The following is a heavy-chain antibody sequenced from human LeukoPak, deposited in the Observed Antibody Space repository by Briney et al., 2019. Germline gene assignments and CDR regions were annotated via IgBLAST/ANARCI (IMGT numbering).Heavy chain of an antibody. D-gene: IGHD6-13*01. J-gene: IGHJ4*02. CDR2: IYYSGST. Sequence: SETLSLTCAVSGGSISSGGYSWSWIRQPPGKGLEWIGYIYYSGSTYYNPSLKSRVTISVDTSKNQFSLKLSSVTAADTAVYYCASPASSSWYWGTTYYFDYWGQGTLVTVSS. CDR1: GGSISSGGYS. CDR3: ASPASSSWYWGTTYYFDY. V-gene: IGHV4-30-4*07.